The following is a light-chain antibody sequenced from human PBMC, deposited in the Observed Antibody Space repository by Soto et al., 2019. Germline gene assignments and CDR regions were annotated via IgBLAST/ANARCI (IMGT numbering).Light chain of an antibody. Sequence: QSALTQPASVSGSPGQSITISCTGTSSDVGGYNYVSWYQQHPGKAPKLMIYDVSNRPSGVSNRFSGSESGNTASLTISGLQAEDEADYYCSSYTSSSTPVFGGGTKLPVL. J-gene: IGLJ2*01. V-gene: IGLV2-14*01. CDR1: SSDVGGYNY. CDR2: DVS. CDR3: SSYTSSSTPV.